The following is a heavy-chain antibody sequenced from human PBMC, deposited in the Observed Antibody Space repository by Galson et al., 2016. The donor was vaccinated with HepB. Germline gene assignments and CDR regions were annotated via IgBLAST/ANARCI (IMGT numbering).Heavy chain of an antibody. CDR1: GGSITSANW. CDR3: ARHLPTPGTRGFDY. V-gene: IGHV4-4*02. Sequence: SETLSLTCVVSGGSITSANWWSRVRQPPGEGLEWIGEIFIGGNTHYNPSLDSRVTMSVDKSNNQFSLKLSYVTAADTAVYYCARHLPTPGTRGFDYWGQGTLVTVSS. J-gene: IGHJ4*02. CDR2: IFIGGNT. D-gene: IGHD6-13*01.